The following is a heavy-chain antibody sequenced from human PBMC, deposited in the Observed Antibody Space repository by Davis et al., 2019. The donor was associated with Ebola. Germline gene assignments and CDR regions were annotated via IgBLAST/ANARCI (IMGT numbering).Heavy chain of an antibody. Sequence: SGPTLVKPTETLTLTCTVSGFSLSNARMGVSWIRQPPGKALEWLAHIFSNDEKSYSTSLKSRLTISKDTSKSQVVLTMTNMDPVDTATYYCARIVTMLSLDYYYGMDVWGQGTTVTVSS. V-gene: IGHV2-26*01. D-gene: IGHD2-8*01. CDR2: IFSNDEK. J-gene: IGHJ6*02. CDR1: GFSLSNARMG. CDR3: ARIVTMLSLDYYYGMDV.